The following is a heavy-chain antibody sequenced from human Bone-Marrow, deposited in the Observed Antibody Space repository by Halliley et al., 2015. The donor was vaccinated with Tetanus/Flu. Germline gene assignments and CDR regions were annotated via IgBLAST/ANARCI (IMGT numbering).Heavy chain of an antibody. Sequence: SLRLSCEGSGFIFSIYSMHWVRQAPGKGLEWVSSIIVSGTYIYYADSVKGRFTISTDNAKNSLYLQMDSLRVEDTAVYFCARGENGDYGLFYYWGQGALVPVSS. V-gene: IGHV3-21*06. CDR2: IIVSGTYI. J-gene: IGHJ4*02. CDR1: GFIFSIYS. CDR3: ARGENGDYGLFYY. D-gene: IGHD4-17*01.